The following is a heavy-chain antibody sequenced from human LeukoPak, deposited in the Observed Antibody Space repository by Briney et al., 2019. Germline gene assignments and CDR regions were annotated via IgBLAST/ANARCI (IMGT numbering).Heavy chain of an antibody. Sequence: RGSLRLSRAASGFTLRSYAMSWVRQAPGKGLEWVSGISISGGSTYYTDSVKGRLTISRDNSKNTLYLQMNSLRAEDTAVYNCAKVQGGSGGYFDDWGQGTLVTVSS. D-gene: IGHD3-10*01. CDR2: ISISGGST. CDR3: AKVQGGSGGYFDD. J-gene: IGHJ4*02. CDR1: GFTLRSYA. V-gene: IGHV3-23*01.